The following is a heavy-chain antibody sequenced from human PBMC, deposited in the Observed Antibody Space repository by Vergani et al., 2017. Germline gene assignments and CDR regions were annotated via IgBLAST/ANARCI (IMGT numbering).Heavy chain of an antibody. CDR1: GYSISSGYY. J-gene: IGHJ4*02. V-gene: IGHV4-38-2*02. Sequence: QVQLQESGPGLVKPSETPSLTCTVSGYSISSGYYWGWIRQPPGKGLEWIGSIYRTGRTHFNPSLKSRVTISVDTSNNHFSLRLNSLTAADTAVYYCARRSGIVYDIFSGTQYFFDFWGQGTLVTVSS. CDR2: IYRTGRT. D-gene: IGHD3-9*01. CDR3: ARRSGIVYDIFSGTQYFFDF.